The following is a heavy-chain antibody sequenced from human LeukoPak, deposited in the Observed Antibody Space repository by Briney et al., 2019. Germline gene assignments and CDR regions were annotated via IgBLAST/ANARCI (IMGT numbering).Heavy chain of an antibody. V-gene: IGHV1-69*06. CDR3: ARDYQGVTVGFDP. J-gene: IGHJ5*02. CDR2: IIPIFGTA. CDR1: GGTFSSYA. Sequence: SVKVSCKASGGTFSSYAISWVRQAPGQGLEWMGGIIPIFGTANYAQKFQGRVTITADKSTSTAYMELSSLRSEDTAVYCCARDYQGVTVGFDPWGQGTLVTVSS. D-gene: IGHD3-10*01.